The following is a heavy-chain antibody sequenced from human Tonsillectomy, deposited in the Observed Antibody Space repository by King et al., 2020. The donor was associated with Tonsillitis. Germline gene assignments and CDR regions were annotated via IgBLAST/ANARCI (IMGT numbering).Heavy chain of an antibody. CDR1: GFTFHDYA. Sequence: VQLVESGGGVGQPGGSLRLSCAVSGFTFHDYAMHWVRHVLGKGLEWVSLVSGDGNTIYFADSVKGRCTVTKDDNKNSLHLQMKNLKTEDNALYYCVKGGWSLFMFTSYWGQGAPVTVSS. J-gene: IGHJ4*02. CDR2: VSGDGNTI. CDR3: VKGGWSLFMFTSY. D-gene: IGHD3-16*01. V-gene: IGHV3-43*02.